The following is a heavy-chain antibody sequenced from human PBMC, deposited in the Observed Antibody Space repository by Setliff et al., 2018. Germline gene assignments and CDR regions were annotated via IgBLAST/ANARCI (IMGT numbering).Heavy chain of an antibody. CDR2: IYYSGSS. J-gene: IGHJ6*02. D-gene: IGHD3-3*01. CDR1: GGSISDYY. Sequence: SETLSLTCGGYGGSISDYYWSWIRQPPGKGLEWIGSIYYSGSSYYNPSLKSRVTISVDTSKNQLSLKLNSVTAADTAVYYCAREERRVEWLLYGGPKYSYYGMDVWGQGTTVTVSS. CDR3: AREERRVEWLLYGGPKYSYYGMDV. V-gene: IGHV4-34*01.